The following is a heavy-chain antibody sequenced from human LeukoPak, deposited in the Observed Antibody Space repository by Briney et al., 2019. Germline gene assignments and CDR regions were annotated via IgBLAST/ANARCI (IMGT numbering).Heavy chain of an antibody. V-gene: IGHV3-23*01. CDR1: GFTFSIYA. J-gene: IGHJ4*02. CDR2: ISGSGGST. Sequence: GGSLRLSCAASGFTFSIYAMTWVRQAPGKGLEWVSAISGSGGSTYYADSVKGRFTISRDNSKNTLYLQMNSLRAEDTAVFYCSKEPITAPGTFDYWGQGTLVTVSS. D-gene: IGHD6-13*01. CDR3: SKEPITAPGTFDY.